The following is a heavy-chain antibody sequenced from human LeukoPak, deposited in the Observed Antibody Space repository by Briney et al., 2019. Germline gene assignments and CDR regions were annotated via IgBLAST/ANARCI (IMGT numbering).Heavy chain of an antibody. CDR2: IYYSGST. J-gene: IGHJ3*02. D-gene: IGHD3-10*01. CDR3: ARVRFGELYDAFDI. CDR1: GGSISSSSYY. Sequence: SETLSLTCTVSGGSISSSSYYWGWIRQPPGKGLEWIGSIYYSGSTYYNPSLKSRVTISVDTSKNQFSLKLSSVTAADTAVYYCARVRFGELYDAFDIWGQGTMVTVSS. V-gene: IGHV4-39*07.